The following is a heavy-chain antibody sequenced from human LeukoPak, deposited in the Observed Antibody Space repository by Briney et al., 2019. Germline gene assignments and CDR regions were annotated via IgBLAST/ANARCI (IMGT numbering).Heavy chain of an antibody. J-gene: IGHJ4*02. CDR3: ARLAYGFWGGPEGEYFDY. V-gene: IGHV4-4*09. D-gene: IGHD3-3*01. CDR2: IYTNGST. Sequence: PSETLSLTCSVSGGSITSYYWSWIRQPPGKGLEWLGHIYTNGSTNDNPSLKSRVTISVDTSKKQFSLKLSSVTAADTAVYYCARLAYGFWGGPEGEYFDYRGQGTLVTVSS. CDR1: GGSITSYY.